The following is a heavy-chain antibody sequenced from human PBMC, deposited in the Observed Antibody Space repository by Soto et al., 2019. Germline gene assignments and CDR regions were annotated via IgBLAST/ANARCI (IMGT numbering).Heavy chain of an antibody. V-gene: IGHV4-59*08. CDR3: ARQVHGSNFDY. CDR2: IYYSGST. J-gene: IGHJ4*02. Sequence: SETLSLTCTVSGGSISRYYWSWIRQPPGKGLEWIGYIYYSGSTNYNPSLKSRVTISVDTSKNQFSLKLSSVTAADTAVYYCARQVHGSNFDYWGQGTLVTVSS. CDR1: GGSISRYY.